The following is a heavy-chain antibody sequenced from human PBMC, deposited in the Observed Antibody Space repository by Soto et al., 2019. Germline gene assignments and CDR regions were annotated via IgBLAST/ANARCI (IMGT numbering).Heavy chain of an antibody. CDR2: INPKNGGT. D-gene: IGHD3-10*01. V-gene: IGHV1-2*02. Sequence: QVQLVQSGAETKKPGASVRVSCKTSGYTFTYFYIHWVRLVPGQGLEWMGWINPKNGGTSHAQKFQGRVTMTRDTSISTVYMELNSLTSDDRGIYYCERRDSAGSFDFWGQGTLVTVSS. CDR1: GYTFTYFY. J-gene: IGHJ4*02. CDR3: ERRDSAGSFDF.